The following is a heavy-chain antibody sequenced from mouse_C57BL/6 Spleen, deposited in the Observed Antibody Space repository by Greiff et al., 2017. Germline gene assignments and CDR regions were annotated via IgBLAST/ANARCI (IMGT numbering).Heavy chain of an antibody. CDR1: GYTFTSYW. Sequence: VQLQQPGAELVKPGASVKLSYKASGYTFTSYWMHWVKQRPGQGLEWIGMIHPNSGSTNYNEKFKSKATLTVAKSSSTAYMQLSSLTSEDSAVYYCARSKPKSDGSSFCVDVWGTGTTVTVSS. D-gene: IGHD1-1*01. CDR2: IHPNSGST. V-gene: IGHV1-64*01. CDR3: ARSKPKSDGSSFCVDV. J-gene: IGHJ1*03.